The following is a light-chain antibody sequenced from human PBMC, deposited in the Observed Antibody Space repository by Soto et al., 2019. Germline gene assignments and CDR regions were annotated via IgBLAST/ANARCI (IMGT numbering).Light chain of an antibody. V-gene: IGKV3-11*01. Sequence: EIVLTQSPATLSLSPGERATLSCRASQSVSNYLAWYQQKPGQAPRLLMYDTSNRAPGIPARFSGSGSGTDFTLTISSLQSEDFAVYYCQQYNQWPLTFGGGTKAETK. CDR3: QQYNQWPLT. CDR1: QSVSNY. J-gene: IGKJ4*01. CDR2: DTS.